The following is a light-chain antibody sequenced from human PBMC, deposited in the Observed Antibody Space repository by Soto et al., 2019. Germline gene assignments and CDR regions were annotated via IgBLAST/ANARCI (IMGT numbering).Light chain of an antibody. J-gene: IGKJ2*01. CDR3: QQSYSLYT. Sequence: DILMPQSPSSLSASVGDRVTITCRASQSITTYLNWYQQKPGKAPKLLIHAASSLQSGVPSRFSGSGSGTDFTLTISSLQPEDFATYYCQQSYSLYTFGPGTKVDIK. CDR1: QSITTY. V-gene: IGKV1-39*01. CDR2: AAS.